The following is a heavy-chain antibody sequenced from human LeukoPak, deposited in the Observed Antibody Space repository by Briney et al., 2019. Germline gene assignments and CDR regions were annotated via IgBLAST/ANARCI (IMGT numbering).Heavy chain of an antibody. D-gene: IGHD2-15*01. V-gene: IGHV4-34*01. CDR1: GGSFSGYY. CDR3: ARDTYCSGGSCYYYAFDI. J-gene: IGHJ3*02. CDR2: INHSGST. Sequence: SETLSLTCAVYGGSFSGYYWSWIRQPPGKGLEWIGEINHSGSTNYNPSLKSRVTISVDTSKNQFSLKLSSVTAADTAVYNCARDTYCSGGSCYYYAFDIWGQGTMVTVSS.